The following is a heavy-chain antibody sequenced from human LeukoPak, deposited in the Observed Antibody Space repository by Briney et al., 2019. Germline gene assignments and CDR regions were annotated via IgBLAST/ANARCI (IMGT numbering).Heavy chain of an antibody. CDR3: SRQGGDYYDSSGYNAFDI. V-gene: IGHV5-51*01. J-gene: IGHJ3*02. D-gene: IGHD3-22*01. Sequence: GKSLQISCKGSGYSFTSYWIGWVRQMPGKGLEWMGIIYPGDSDTRYSPSFQGQVTISADKSISTAYLQWSGLKASDTAMYYCSRQGGDYYDSSGYNAFDIWGQGTMVTVS. CDR1: GYSFTSYW. CDR2: IYPGDSDT.